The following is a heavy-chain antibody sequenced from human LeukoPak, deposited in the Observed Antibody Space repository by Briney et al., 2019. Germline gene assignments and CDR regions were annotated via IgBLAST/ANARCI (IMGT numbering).Heavy chain of an antibody. CDR3: ARRAVYYYAMDV. Sequence: ASVKVSCKASGYTFTGYYMHWVRQAPGQGLEWMGWINPNSGGTTYAQKFQGRVTMTSDTSISTAYMELSSLKSDDTAVYYCARRAVYYYAMDVWGQGSTVTVSS. D-gene: IGHD6-25*01. V-gene: IGHV1-2*02. CDR2: INPNSGGT. CDR1: GYTFTGYY. J-gene: IGHJ6*02.